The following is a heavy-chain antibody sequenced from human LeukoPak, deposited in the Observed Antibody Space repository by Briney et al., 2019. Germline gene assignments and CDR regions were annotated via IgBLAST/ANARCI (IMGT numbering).Heavy chain of an antibody. J-gene: IGHJ4*02. CDR2: ISGSGGST. Sequence: GGSLRLSCAGSGFTFSGYAMSWVRQAPGKGLEWVSAISGSGGSTYYADSVKGRFTISRDNSKNTLYLQMNSLRAEDTAVYYCAKGYYYDSSGSDYWGQGTLVTVSS. CDR3: AKGYYYDSSGSDY. V-gene: IGHV3-23*01. CDR1: GFTFSGYA. D-gene: IGHD3-22*01.